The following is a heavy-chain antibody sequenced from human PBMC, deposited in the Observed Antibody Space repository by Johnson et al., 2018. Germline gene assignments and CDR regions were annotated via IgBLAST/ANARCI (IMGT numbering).Heavy chain of an antibody. CDR3: ARSRSSVDAFDI. V-gene: IGHV3-20*04. Sequence: VQLVQSGGDLLQPGRSLRLSCAASGFTFEDYGMSWVRQAPGKGLEWVSGINWNGGSTGYADSVKGRFTMSRDNAKNSLYLQMNSLRAEDRALYYCARSRSSVDAFDIWGQGTMVTVSS. CDR2: INWNGGST. D-gene: IGHD2-2*01. CDR1: GFTFEDYG. J-gene: IGHJ3*02.